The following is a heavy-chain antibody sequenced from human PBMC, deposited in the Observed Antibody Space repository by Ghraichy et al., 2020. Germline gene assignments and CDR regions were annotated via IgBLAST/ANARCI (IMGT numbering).Heavy chain of an antibody. Sequence: GGSLRLSCAGSGFTFSSYCINWVRQTPGKGLVWVSRITSDGDGTTYADFVKGRFTISRDNAKNTLFLHMNNLRAEDTAVYYCVREGGPYYGGQRSVMHAFDISYQRAIFTFSS. V-gene: IGHV3-74*01. CDR2: ITSDGDGT. D-gene: IGHD4-23*01. J-gene: IGHJ3*02. CDR3: VREGGPYYGGQRSVMHAFDI. CDR1: GFTFSSYC.